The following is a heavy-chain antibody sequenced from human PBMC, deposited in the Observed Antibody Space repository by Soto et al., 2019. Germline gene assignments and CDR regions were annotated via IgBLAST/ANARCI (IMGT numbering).Heavy chain of an antibody. Sequence: QVQLQESGPGLVRPSGTLSLTCAVSGGSIISTYWWTWVRQPPGEGLEWIGETHHSGSANYNTSLNTRVTISVDKSKNQFFLDLTSVTAADTAVYYCARAARADSRRFGEIDYWGQGLLVTVSS. CDR1: GGSIISTYW. D-gene: IGHD3-10*01. CDR3: ARAARADSRRFGEIDY. CDR2: THHSGSA. J-gene: IGHJ4*02. V-gene: IGHV4-4*02.